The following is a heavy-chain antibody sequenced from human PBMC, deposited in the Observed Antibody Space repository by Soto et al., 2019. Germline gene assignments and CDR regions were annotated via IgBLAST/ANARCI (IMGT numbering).Heavy chain of an antibody. CDR3: ARGPRISCSSTSCPYYYYYGMDV. J-gene: IGHJ6*02. D-gene: IGHD2-2*01. CDR2: IYSGGST. V-gene: IGHV3-53*01. CDR1: GFTVSSNY. Sequence: GGSLRLSCAASGFTVSSNYMSWVRQAPGKGLEWVSVIYSGGSTYYADSVKGRFTISRDNSKNTLYLQMNSLRAEDTAVYYCARGPRISCSSTSCPYYYYYGMDVWGQGTTVTVSS.